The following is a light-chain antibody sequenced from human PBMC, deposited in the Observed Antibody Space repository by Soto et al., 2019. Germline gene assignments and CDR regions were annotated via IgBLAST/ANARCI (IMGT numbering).Light chain of an antibody. J-gene: IGKJ1*01. Sequence: EIVLTQSPGTLSLSPGERATLSCRASQSVSSANFAWYQQKPGQAPRLLIYGASSRATVIPDRFSGSGSGTVFTLTINILEPDDFAVYYCHQYGNSPQTFGQGTKVELK. CDR1: QSVSSAN. CDR3: HQYGNSPQT. V-gene: IGKV3-20*01. CDR2: GAS.